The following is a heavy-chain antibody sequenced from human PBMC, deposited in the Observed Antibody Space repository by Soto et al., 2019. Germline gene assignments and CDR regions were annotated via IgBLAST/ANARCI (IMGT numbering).Heavy chain of an antibody. J-gene: IGHJ6*02. CDR3: AREDSAAGTPAYYYGMDV. CDR2: IIPIFGTA. D-gene: IGHD6-13*01. V-gene: IGHV1-69*12. Sequence: QVQLVQSGAEVKKPGSSVKVSCKASGGTFSSYAISWVRQAPGQGLEWMGGIIPIFGTANYAQKFQGRVTITADESTSTAYMEQSSLRSEDRAVYYCAREDSAAGTPAYYYGMDVWGQGTTVSVSS. CDR1: GGTFSSYA.